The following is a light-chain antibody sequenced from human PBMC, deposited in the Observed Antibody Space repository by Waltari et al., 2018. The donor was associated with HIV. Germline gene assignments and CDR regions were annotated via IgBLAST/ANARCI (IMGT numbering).Light chain of an antibody. J-gene: IGLJ2*01. CDR2: RGR. CDR1: ELANQD. V-gene: IGLV3-25*03. CDR3: QAAAPSGTSVA. Sequence: SSDLTQAPSVSVSPGQTASISCSGHELANQDVHWYQEKAAQAPVLVISRGRERPLGLPERFSGSRSGSLATLPLTGVLADDEADYSCQAAAPSGTSVAFGWGTKLTVL.